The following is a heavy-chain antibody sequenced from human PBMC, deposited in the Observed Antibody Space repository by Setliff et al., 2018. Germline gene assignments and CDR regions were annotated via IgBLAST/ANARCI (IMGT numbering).Heavy chain of an antibody. CDR3: AKVHPTPYSIYALDI. D-gene: IGHD1-26*01. Sequence: GGSLRLSCAASGFTFDDYAMHWVRQAPGKGLEWVSGISWNSGSIGYADSVKGRFTISRDNAKNSLYLEMNSLRADDTAVYYCAKVHPTPYSIYALDIWGQGTMVTVSS. V-gene: IGHV3-9*01. CDR2: ISWNSGSI. J-gene: IGHJ3*02. CDR1: GFTFDDYA.